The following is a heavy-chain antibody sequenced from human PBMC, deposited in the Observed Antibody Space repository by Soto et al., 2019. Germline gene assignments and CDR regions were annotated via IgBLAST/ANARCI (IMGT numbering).Heavy chain of an antibody. CDR1: GGSVSSNSYS. CDR3: ARLNGYCVSTNCHGYYGMDV. D-gene: IGHD2-2*03. V-gene: IGHV4-39*01. CDR2: IYSSENT. Sequence: TSETLSLTCTVSGGSVSSNSYSWGWIRQSPGKGLEWIGTIYSSENTYYNTSLLSRVTISVDTSKNEFSLRLSSVTAADTAVYYCARLNGYCVSTNCHGYYGMDVWGQGTTVTVSS. J-gene: IGHJ6*02.